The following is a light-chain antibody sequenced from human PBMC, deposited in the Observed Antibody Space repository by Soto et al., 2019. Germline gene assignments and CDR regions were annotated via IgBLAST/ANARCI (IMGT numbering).Light chain of an antibody. CDR1: QSIGAS. J-gene: IGKJ4*01. V-gene: IGKV1-5*03. Sequence: DIQMTQSPSTLYASVGDRVTITCRASQSIGASLAWFQQKPGKAPNLLIYKASSLESGVPSMFSGRGSGTEVTLTISTLQPDDFATYYCQQYNSSPLTFGGGTKVEIK. CDR2: KAS. CDR3: QQYNSSPLT.